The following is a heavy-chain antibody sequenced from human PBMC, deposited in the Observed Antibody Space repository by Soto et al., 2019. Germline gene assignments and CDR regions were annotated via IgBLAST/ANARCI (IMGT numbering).Heavy chain of an antibody. CDR1: GGSIRDYY. V-gene: IGHV4-59*01. CDR3: AGEIRSVGVTGWFAP. D-gene: IGHD1-26*01. J-gene: IGHJ5*02. CDR2: IEYSGRT. Sequence: QVQLQESGPGLVKVSETLSLTCAVSGGSIRDYYWSWIRQAPGKGLEWVADIEYSGRTNYNPSLKSRLTISVDTSNSQFPLKLRSVTAADTAVYYCAGEIRSVGVTGWFAPWGQGTQVTVSS.